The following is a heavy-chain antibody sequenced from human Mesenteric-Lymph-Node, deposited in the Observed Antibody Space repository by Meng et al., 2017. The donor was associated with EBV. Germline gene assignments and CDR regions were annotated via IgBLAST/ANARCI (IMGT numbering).Heavy chain of an antibody. D-gene: IGHD1-26*01. J-gene: IGHJ4*02. Sequence: QLQLQGAGSVLVRPVQTLYLSCAVSGGSIISGGYSWTWIRQGAGKGLEWIGFIYHSVTTYLNPSLRSRVNLSVDTSKNQFSLSLRSVSAADTAIYYCARSAGGDYFDYWGQGTLVTVSS. CDR3: ARSAGGDYFDY. V-gene: IGHV4-30-2*01. CDR2: IYHSVTT. CDR1: GGSIISGGYS.